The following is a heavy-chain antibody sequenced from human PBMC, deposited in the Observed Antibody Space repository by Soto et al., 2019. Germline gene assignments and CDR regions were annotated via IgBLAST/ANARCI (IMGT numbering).Heavy chain of an antibody. CDR1: GFTFSSYA. CDR3: AGSLTTVVTQDALDI. Sequence: QVQLVESGGGVVQPGRSLRLSCAASGFTFSSYAMHWVRQAPGKGLEWVAVISYDGSNKYYADSVKGRFTISRDNSKNPLYLQMNSLRAEDTALYYCAGSLTTVVTQDALDICGQGTMVTASS. J-gene: IGHJ3*02. D-gene: IGHD4-17*01. CDR2: ISYDGSNK. V-gene: IGHV3-30*14.